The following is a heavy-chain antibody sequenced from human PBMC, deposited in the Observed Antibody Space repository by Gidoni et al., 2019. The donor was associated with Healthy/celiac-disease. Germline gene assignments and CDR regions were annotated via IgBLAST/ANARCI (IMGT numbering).Heavy chain of an antibody. Sequence: QVQLVESGGGVVQPGRSLRLSCAASGFPFSSYGMHWVRQAPGKGLEWVAVISYDGNNKYYADSVKGRFTISRDNSKNTLYLQMNSLRAEDTAVYYCAKDFVVVPASTSGMDVWGQGTTVTVSS. CDR3: AKDFVVVPASTSGMDV. CDR2: ISYDGNNK. J-gene: IGHJ6*02. D-gene: IGHD2-2*01. V-gene: IGHV3-30*18. CDR1: GFPFSSYG.